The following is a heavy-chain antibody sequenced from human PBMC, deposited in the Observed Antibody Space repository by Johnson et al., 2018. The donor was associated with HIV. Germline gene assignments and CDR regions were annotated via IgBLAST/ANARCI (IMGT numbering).Heavy chain of an antibody. CDR1: GFTFDYYA. CDR2: IRSKTYGGTT. J-gene: IGHJ3*02. CDR3: TTEKHAPRAFDI. Sequence: VQLVESGGGWVKPGGSLRLSCAASGFTFDYYAMHWVRQAPGKGLEWVGFIRSKTYGGTTEYAASVKGRFTISRDDSKNTLYLQMNSLKTEDTAVYYCTTEKHAPRAFDIWGQGTMVTVSS. V-gene: IGHV3-49*04. D-gene: IGHD2-2*01.